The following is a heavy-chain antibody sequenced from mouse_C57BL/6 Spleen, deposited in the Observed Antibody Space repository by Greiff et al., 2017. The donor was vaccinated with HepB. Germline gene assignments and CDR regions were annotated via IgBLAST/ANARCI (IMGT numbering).Heavy chain of an antibody. J-gene: IGHJ2*01. V-gene: IGHV1-72*01. Sequence: HLQHPCSYLFKPVSSFNLSCKASVYTFTSYLMHWVKQRPGRCLEWIGRIDPNSGGTKYNEKFKSKATLTVDKPSSTAYMQLSSLTSEDSAVYYCARPPFDYWGQGTTLTVSS. CDR1: VYTFTSYL. CDR3: ARPPFDY. CDR2: IDPNSGGT.